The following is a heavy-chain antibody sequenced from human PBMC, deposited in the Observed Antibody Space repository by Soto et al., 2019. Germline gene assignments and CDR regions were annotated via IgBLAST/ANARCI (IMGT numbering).Heavy chain of an antibody. CDR1: GFTFSTYW. CDR2: IKQDGTER. V-gene: IGHV3-7*01. Sequence: QLVESGGGLVQPGGSLRLSCAGSGFTFSTYWMGWVRQAPGKRLEWVANIKQDGTERSYADSVKGRFTISRDNAKNSLYLQMDSLGGDDTAVYYCVRENYFDYWGQGTLVTVSS. CDR3: VRENYFDY. J-gene: IGHJ4*02.